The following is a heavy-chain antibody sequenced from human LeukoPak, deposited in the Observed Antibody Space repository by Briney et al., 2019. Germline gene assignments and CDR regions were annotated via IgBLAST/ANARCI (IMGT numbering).Heavy chain of an antibody. J-gene: IGHJ4*02. D-gene: IGHD4-23*01. CDR1: GGSISSGDYY. V-gene: IGHV4-39*07. CDR3: ARGGDGHDYGGSPYYFDY. Sequence: SETLSLTCTVSGGSISSGDYYWGWIRQPPGKGLEWIGSIYYSGSTYYNPSLKSRVTISVDTSKNQFSLKLSSVTAADTAVYYCARGGDGHDYGGSPYYFDYWGQGTLVTVSS. CDR2: IYYSGST.